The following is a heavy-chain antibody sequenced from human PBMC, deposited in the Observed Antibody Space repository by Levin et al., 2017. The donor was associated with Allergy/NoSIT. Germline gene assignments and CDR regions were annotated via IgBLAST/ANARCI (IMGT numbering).Heavy chain of an antibody. D-gene: IGHD5-12*01. J-gene: IGHJ4*02. CDR2: ISSSSSYI. CDR3: ARGMGGYDSAGDY. CDR1: GFTFSSYS. V-gene: IGHV3-21*01. Sequence: SCAASGFTFSSYSMNWVRQAPGKGLEWVSSISSSSSYIYYADSVKGRFTISRDNAKNSLYLQMNSLRAEDTAVYYCARGMGGYDSAGDYWGQGTLVTVSS.